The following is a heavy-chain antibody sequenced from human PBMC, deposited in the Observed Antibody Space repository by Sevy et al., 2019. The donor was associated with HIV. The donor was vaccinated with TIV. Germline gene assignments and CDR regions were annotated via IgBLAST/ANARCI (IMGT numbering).Heavy chain of an antibody. J-gene: IGHJ6*02. Sequence: GGSLRLSCAASGFPFNDHAMHWVRLVPGKGLEWVSGISWNSRNIGYADSVKGRFTISGDNTRHSVYLEMHSLCPEDTALYYCAKDINRGCDGVNCYSYYYYFYGLDVWGQGTTVTVSS. CDR3: AKDINRGCDGVNCYSYYYYFYGLDV. V-gene: IGHV3-9*01. D-gene: IGHD2-21*01. CDR2: ISWNSRNI. CDR1: GFPFNDHA.